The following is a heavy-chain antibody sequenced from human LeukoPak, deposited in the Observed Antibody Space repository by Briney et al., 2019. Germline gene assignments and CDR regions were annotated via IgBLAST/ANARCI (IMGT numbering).Heavy chain of an antibody. D-gene: IGHD3-3*01. Sequence: SQTLSLTCTVSGGSISSGGYYWSWIRQPPGKGLEWIGRIYTSGSTNYNPSLKSRVTLSVDTSKNQFSLKLSSVTAADTAVYYCARSITIFGVVIPRDYYMDVWGKGTTVTVSS. CDR3: ARSITIFGVVIPRDYYMDV. CDR2: IYTSGST. V-gene: IGHV4-61*02. J-gene: IGHJ6*03. CDR1: GGSISSGGYY.